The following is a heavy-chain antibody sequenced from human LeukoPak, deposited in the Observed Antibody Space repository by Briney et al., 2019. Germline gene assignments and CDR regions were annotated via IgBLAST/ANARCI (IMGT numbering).Heavy chain of an antibody. CDR3: AKLAKYFYGWETYYFFEH. CDR2: INQDGTAN. J-gene: IGHJ4*02. D-gene: IGHD3-10*01. Sequence: GGSLRLSCAASGFSFTTYWMSWVRQAPGKGLEWVANINQDGTANYNVDPVKGRFPISRANAKDSLYLQMNSLRVEDTAVYYCAKLAKYFYGWETYYFFEHWGQGTPVTASS. V-gene: IGHV3-7*01. CDR1: GFSFTTYW.